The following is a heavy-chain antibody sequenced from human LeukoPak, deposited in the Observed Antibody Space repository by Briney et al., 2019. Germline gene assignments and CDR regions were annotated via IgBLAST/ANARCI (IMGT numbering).Heavy chain of an antibody. CDR2: IYSGDST. D-gene: IGHD1-26*01. CDR3: ERGGGSYFLDYYFDC. V-gene: IGHV3-53*01. CDR1: GFAVSSNY. Sequence: GGSLRLSCAASGFAVSSNYMTWVRQAPGKGLEWVSVIYSGDSTYYADSVKGRFTISRDNSKNTLYLQMNSLRAEDTAVYYCERGGGSYFLDYYFDCWGQGTLVTVSS. J-gene: IGHJ4*02.